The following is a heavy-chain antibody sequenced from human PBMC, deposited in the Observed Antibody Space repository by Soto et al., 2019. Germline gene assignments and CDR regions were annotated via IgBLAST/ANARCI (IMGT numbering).Heavy chain of an antibody. CDR3: ASIFDFWSGPENYYYYYGMDV. J-gene: IGHJ6*02. CDR2: INAGNGNT. V-gene: IGHV1-3*01. D-gene: IGHD3-3*01. Sequence: ASVKVSCKASGYTFTSYAMHWVRQAPGQRLEWMGWINAGNGNTKYSQKSQGRVTITRDTSASTAYMELSSLRSEDTAVYYCASIFDFWSGPENYYYYYGMDVWGQGTTVTVSS. CDR1: GYTFTSYA.